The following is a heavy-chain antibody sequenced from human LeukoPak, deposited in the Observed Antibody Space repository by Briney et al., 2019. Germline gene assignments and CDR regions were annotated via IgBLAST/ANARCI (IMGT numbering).Heavy chain of an antibody. CDR2: VSPYNGNT. J-gene: IGHJ4*02. D-gene: IGHD3-10*01. CDR1: GCTITDYD. Sequence: ASVKVSCKTSGCTITDYDITWVRQAPGQGLEWMGRVSPYNGNTYYSQRFQGRVTIAKDTSTGTAYLDLRNLRADDTAMYYCARNGRVRRVVKDLFEYWGQGTRSPSPQ. V-gene: IGHV1-18*01. CDR3: ARNGRVRRVVKDLFEY.